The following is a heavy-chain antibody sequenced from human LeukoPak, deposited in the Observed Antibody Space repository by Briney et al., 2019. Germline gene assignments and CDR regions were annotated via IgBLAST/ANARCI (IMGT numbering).Heavy chain of an antibody. Sequence: SETLSLTCTVSGGSISSYYWSWIRQPAGKGLEWIGRIYTSGSINYNPSLKSRVTMSVDTSKNQFSLKLSSVTAADTAVYYCARDQRGSSWYEAFDIWGQGTMVTVSS. D-gene: IGHD6-13*01. J-gene: IGHJ3*02. CDR3: ARDQRGSSWYEAFDI. CDR1: GGSISSYY. CDR2: IYTSGSI. V-gene: IGHV4-4*07.